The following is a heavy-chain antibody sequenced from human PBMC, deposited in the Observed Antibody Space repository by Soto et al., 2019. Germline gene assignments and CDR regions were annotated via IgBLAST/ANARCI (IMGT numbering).Heavy chain of an antibody. CDR1: GGTFSSSG. D-gene: IGHD3-16*02. J-gene: IGHJ6*02. CDR3: ARWPQPRYTADPYAVDV. Sequence: QVHLVQSGTEVKKPGSSVKVSCKASGGTFSSSGFSWVRQAPGQGLEWMGMIVPSLDTTNYAQKFQARVTIPADEVTSTAYMELRSLRSEDTAVYYCARWPQPRYTADPYAVDVWGQWTRVIVSS. CDR2: IVPSLDTT. V-gene: IGHV1-69*11.